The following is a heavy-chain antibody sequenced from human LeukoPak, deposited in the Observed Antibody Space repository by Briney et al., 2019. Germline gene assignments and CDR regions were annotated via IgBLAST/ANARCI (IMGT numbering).Heavy chain of an antibody. CDR2: ISWNSGSI. Sequence: GRSLRLSCAAPGFTFDDYAMHWVRQAPGKGLEWVSGISWNSGSIGYADSVKGRFTISRDNAKNSLYLQMNSLRAEDTALYYCAKAVTNYFDYWGQGTLVTVSS. D-gene: IGHD4-11*01. V-gene: IGHV3-9*01. CDR1: GFTFDDYA. CDR3: AKAVTNYFDY. J-gene: IGHJ4*02.